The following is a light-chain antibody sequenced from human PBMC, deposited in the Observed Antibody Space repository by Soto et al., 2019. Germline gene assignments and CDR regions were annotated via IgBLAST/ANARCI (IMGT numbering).Light chain of an antibody. Sequence: QSVLTQPASVSGSPGQSITISCTGTSSDVGGYNYVSWYQQHPGKAPKLMIYEVSNRPSGVSNRFSGSKSGNTASLTISGLQAEDEGDFYCSSYTSSSTYVFGNGTKVTVL. V-gene: IGLV2-14*01. CDR3: SSYTSSSTYV. J-gene: IGLJ1*01. CDR1: SSDVGGYNY. CDR2: EVS.